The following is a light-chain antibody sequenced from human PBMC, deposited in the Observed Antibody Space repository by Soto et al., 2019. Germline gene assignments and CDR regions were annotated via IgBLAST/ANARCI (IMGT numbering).Light chain of an antibody. Sequence: QSALTQPPSASGSLGQSVTISCTGTSSDVGGYNSVSWYQQHPGKAPKLLLYEVTERPSGVPDRFSGSKSGQTASLTVSGLQAEDEADYYCSSYAVNNRLGVFGGGTQLTVL. CDR3: SSYAVNNRLGV. CDR2: EVT. V-gene: IGLV2-8*01. J-gene: IGLJ2*01. CDR1: SSDVGGYNS.